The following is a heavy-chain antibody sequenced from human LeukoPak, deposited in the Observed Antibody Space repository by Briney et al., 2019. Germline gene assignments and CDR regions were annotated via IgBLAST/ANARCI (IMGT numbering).Heavy chain of an antibody. Sequence: GGSLRLSCAASGFTFSSYWMHWVRQAPGKGLVWVSRINSDGSSTSYADSVKGRFTISRDNAKNTLYLQMNSLRAEDTAVYYCARDAGSCSDGSCYDLFDYWGQGTLVTVSS. D-gene: IGHD2-15*01. CDR2: INSDGSST. V-gene: IGHV3-74*01. CDR1: GFTFSSYW. J-gene: IGHJ4*02. CDR3: ARDAGSCSDGSCYDLFDY.